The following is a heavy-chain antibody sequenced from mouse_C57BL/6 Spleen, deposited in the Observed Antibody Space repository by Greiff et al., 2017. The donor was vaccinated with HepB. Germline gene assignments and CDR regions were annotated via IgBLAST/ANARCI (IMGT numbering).Heavy chain of an antibody. V-gene: IGHV1-55*01. J-gene: IGHJ2*01. D-gene: IGHD2-14*01. Sequence: QVQLQQPGAELVKPGASVKMSCKASGYTFTSYWITWVKQRPGQGLEWIGDIYPGSGSTNYNGKFKSKATLTVGTSSSTAFMQLSSLTSEDSAVYYCASSGYDFDDWGKGTTLTVSS. CDR2: IYPGSGST. CDR3: ASSGYDFDD. CDR1: GYTFTSYW.